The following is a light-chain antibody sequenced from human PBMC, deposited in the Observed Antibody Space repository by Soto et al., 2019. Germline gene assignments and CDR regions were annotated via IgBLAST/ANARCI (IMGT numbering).Light chain of an antibody. V-gene: IGLV2-11*01. Sequence: QSALTQPRSVSGSPGQSVTISCTGTSSDVGGYNYVSWYQQHTGKAPKLMIYDVSKRPSGVPDRFSGSKSGNTASLTISGLQADDDADYYCCSYAGSYTFDVVFGGGTKLTVL. CDR1: SSDVGGYNY. J-gene: IGLJ2*01. CDR3: CSYAGSYTFDVV. CDR2: DVS.